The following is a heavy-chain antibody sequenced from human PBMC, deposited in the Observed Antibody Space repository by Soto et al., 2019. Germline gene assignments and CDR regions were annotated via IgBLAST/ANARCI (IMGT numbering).Heavy chain of an antibody. CDR3: AKSPGGYYSFDI. CDR2: ISYDGSNK. J-gene: IGHJ3*02. D-gene: IGHD3-3*01. CDR1: GFTFSSYG. Sequence: QVQLVESGGGVVQPGRSLRLSCAASGFTFSSYGMHWVRQAPGKGLEWVAVISYDGSNKYYADSVKGRFTISRDNSKNTLYLQMNSLRAEDTAVYYCAKSPGGYYSFDIWGKGTMVTVS. V-gene: IGHV3-30*18.